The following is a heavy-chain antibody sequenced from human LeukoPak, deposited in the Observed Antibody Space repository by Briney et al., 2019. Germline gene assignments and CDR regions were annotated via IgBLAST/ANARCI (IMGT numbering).Heavy chain of an antibody. CDR2: IYYSGST. Sequence: SQTLSLTCTVSGGSISSGDYYWSWIRQPPGKGLEWIGYIYYSGSTYYNPSLKSRVTISVDTSKNQFSLKLSSVTAADTAVYYCARLVARVRGVTYYFDYWGQGTLVTVSS. V-gene: IGHV4-30-4*01. CDR1: GGSISSGDYY. CDR3: ARLVARVRGVTYYFDY. D-gene: IGHD3-10*01. J-gene: IGHJ4*02.